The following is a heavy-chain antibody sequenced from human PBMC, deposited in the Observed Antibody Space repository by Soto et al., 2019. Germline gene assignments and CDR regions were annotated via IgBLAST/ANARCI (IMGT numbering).Heavy chain of an antibody. CDR1: GGSISGGDYY. CDR3: ARHHLYSSAWIQPEPKYYFDY. CDR2: TYHSGST. Sequence: SETLSLTCTVTGGSISGGDYYWSWIRQSPGKGLEWIGYTYHSGSTYYNPSLRSRVTISLDTSKSQFSLKLSSVTAADTAVYYCARHHLYSSAWIQPEPKYYFDYWGQGTLVTVSS. D-gene: IGHD5-18*01. V-gene: IGHV4-30-4*01. J-gene: IGHJ4*02.